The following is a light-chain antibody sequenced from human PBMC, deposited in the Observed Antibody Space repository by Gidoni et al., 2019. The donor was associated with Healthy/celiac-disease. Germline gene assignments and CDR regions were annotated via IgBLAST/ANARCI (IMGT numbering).Light chain of an antibody. CDR1: QSVSSSY. Sequence: DIVLPQSPGTLSLSPGERATLSCRASQSVSSSYLAWYQQKPGQAPRLLIYGASSRATGIPDRFSGSGSGTDFTLTISRLEPEDFAVYYCQQYGSSLSITFGQGTRLEIK. V-gene: IGKV3-20*01. CDR2: GAS. J-gene: IGKJ5*01. CDR3: QQYGSSLSIT.